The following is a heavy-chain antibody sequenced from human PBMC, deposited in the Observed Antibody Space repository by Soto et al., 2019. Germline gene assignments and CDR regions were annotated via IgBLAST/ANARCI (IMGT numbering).Heavy chain of an antibody. CDR3: GSVRPSGYVLS. CDR2: VYFSGNT. V-gene: IGHV4-59*01. J-gene: IGHJ5*02. CDR1: GGSLSSYY. D-gene: IGHD6-25*01. Sequence: PSETLSLTCTVSGGSLSSYYWTWIRQSPGKGLEWMGYVYFSGNTNYNPSLKSRVTISIDTSKNQFSLRLASVTAADTAFYYCGSVRPSGYVLSWGQGTLVTVSS.